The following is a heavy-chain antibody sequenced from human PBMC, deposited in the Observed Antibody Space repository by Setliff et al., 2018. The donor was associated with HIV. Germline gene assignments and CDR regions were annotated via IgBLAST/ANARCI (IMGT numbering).Heavy chain of an antibody. CDR2: IAYSGTTMYT. CDR1: GGSFIGSSFQ. J-gene: IGHJ4*02. Sequence: SETLSLTCSVSGGSFIGSSFQSTWIRQTPGKGLEWIADIAYSGTTMYTNYNPSLESRVIISEDTSRDQFFLKLTSVTADDTGIYYCARGPPFAYWGQGLLGTVSS. CDR3: ARGPPFAY. V-gene: IGHV4-39*07.